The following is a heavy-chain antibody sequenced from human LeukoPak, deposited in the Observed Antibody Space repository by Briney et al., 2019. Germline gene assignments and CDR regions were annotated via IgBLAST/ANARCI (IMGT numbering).Heavy chain of an antibody. CDR3: ARGGSPYYYGSGSYSADYYYYYMDV. J-gene: IGHJ6*03. Sequence: GGSLRLSCAASGFTFSSYSMNWVRQAPGKGLEWVSSIGSSTTYIYYADSVKGRFTISGDNAKNSLYLQMNSLIAEDTAVYYCARGGSPYYYGSGSYSADYYYYYMDVWGKGTTVTVSS. V-gene: IGHV3-21*01. CDR1: GFTFSSYS. D-gene: IGHD3-10*01. CDR2: IGSSTTYI.